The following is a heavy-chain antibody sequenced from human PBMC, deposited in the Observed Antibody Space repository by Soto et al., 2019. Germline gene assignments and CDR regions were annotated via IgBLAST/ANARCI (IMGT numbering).Heavy chain of an antibody. CDR1: GGTFSSYA. D-gene: IGHD2-8*01. J-gene: IGHJ6*02. CDR3: SISTIVLMVYAGGYYGMDV. CDR2: IIPIFGTA. V-gene: IGHV1-69*13. Sequence: GASVKVSCKASGGTFSSYAISWVRQAPGQGLEWMGGIIPIFGTANYAQKFQGRVTITADESTSTANMELSSLRSEDTAVYYCSISTIVLMVYAGGYYGMDVWGQGTTVTVSS.